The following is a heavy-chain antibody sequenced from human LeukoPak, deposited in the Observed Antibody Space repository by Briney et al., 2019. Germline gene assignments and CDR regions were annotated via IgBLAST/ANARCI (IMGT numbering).Heavy chain of an antibody. D-gene: IGHD2-15*01. J-gene: IGHJ4*02. CDR1: GFTFSSYA. CDR2: ISYDGSNK. CDR3: ATVNRISSTFDS. Sequence: PGGSLRLSCAASGFTFSSYAMHWVRQAPGKGLEWVAVISYDGSNKYYADSVKGRFTISRDNSKNTLYLQMNSLRADDTAVYYCATVNRISSTFDSWGQGALVTVSS. V-gene: IGHV3-30-3*01.